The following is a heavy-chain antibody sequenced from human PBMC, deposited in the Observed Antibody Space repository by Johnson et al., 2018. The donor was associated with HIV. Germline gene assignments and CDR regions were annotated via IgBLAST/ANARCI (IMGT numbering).Heavy chain of an antibody. V-gene: IGHV3-23*04. CDR1: EFTFSYYW. CDR2: ISGSGGST. J-gene: IGHJ3*02. Sequence: VQLVESGGGLIQPGGSLTLSCEGSEFTFSYYWMHWVRQAPGKGPVWVSAISGSGGSTYYADSVKGRFTISRDKSKNTLYLQMNSLRAEDTAVYYCAKVSGGVTRDFDIWGQGTMVTVSS. CDR3: AKVSGGVTRDFDI. D-gene: IGHD1-26*01.